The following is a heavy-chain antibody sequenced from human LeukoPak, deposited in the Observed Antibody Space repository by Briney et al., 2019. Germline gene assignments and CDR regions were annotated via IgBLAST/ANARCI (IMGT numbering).Heavy chain of an antibody. Sequence: SGPALVKPTQTLTLTCTFSGFSLNTSGMCVVWIRQPPGKALEWLARIDWDDAKYYSTSLKTRLTISKDTSKNQVVLTMTNIDPVDTATYYCARLYSSSSGLFDSWGQGTLVTVSS. J-gene: IGHJ4*02. CDR3: ARLYSSSSGLFDS. D-gene: IGHD6-6*01. CDR2: IDWDDAK. V-gene: IGHV2-70*11. CDR1: GFSLNTSGMC.